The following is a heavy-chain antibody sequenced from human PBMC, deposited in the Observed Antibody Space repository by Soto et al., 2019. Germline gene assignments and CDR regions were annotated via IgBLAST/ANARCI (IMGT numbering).Heavy chain of an antibody. J-gene: IGHJ5*02. D-gene: IGHD4-17*01. CDR3: ARRGDYGDYWWFDP. CDR2: IHHAGSHT. CDR1: GDNFTTFL. V-gene: IGHV5-51*01. Sequence: GQTLKISCTVSGDNFTTFLIGCVRPIPGKGLEWMGIIHHAGSHTTYSPSFQGQVTXSADKSISTAYLQWRSLKASDTAIYYCARRGDYGDYWWFDPRGQGTRVTVSS.